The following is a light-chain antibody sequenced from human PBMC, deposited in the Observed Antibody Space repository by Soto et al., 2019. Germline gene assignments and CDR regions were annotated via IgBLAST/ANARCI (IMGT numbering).Light chain of an antibody. J-gene: IGKJ5*01. CDR2: DAS. CDR3: QQYHRSSIT. V-gene: IGKV1-5*01. CDR1: QNITNN. Sequence: DVQMTQSPSSLPASVGDRVTITCQASQNITNNLSWYPQKPGKAPNLLIYDASTLERGVPSRFSGTGSGTEFTLTISSLQPDDFATYYCQQYHRSSITFGQGTRLEIK.